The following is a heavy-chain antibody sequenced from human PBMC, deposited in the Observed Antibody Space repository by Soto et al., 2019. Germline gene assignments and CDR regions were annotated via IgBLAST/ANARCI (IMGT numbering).Heavy chain of an antibody. D-gene: IGHD6-19*01. CDR1: GGSIRSSY. J-gene: IGHJ4*02. V-gene: IGHV4-59*01. CDR3: MRDRTAVTGIFDY. Sequence: SETLSLTCTVSGGSIRSSYWGWIRQPPGKGLEWIGYFFPGGSTNYNPSLQSRVSMSVDTSKNQFSLKLNSVTAADTAVYYCMRDRTAVTGIFDYWGQGALVTVSS. CDR2: FFPGGST.